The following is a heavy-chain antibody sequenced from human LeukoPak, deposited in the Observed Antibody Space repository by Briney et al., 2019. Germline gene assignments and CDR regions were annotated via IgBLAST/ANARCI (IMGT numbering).Heavy chain of an antibody. J-gene: IGHJ5*02. Sequence: PGGSLRLSCAVSGFTFSWYSMNWVRQAPGRGLEWVSYISSSSSTIYNADSVKGRFTISRDNAKNSLYLQMNSLRAEDTAVYYCARSGTTSDILTGQNWFDPWGQGTLVTVSS. CDR1: GFTFSWYS. CDR2: ISSSSSTI. V-gene: IGHV3-48*01. CDR3: ARSGTTSDILTGQNWFDP. D-gene: IGHD3-9*01.